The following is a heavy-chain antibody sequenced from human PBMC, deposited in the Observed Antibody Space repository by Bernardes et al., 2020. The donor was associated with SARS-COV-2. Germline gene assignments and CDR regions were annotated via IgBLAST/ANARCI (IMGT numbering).Heavy chain of an antibody. CDR1: GFAVSSTY. Sequence: GGSLRLSCAASGFAVSSTYMTWVRQAPGKGLEWVSVIYPDDVTYYADSVKGRFTFSRDNSKNTLYLQMNSLRAEDTAIYYCATVGEGYDDGWWTYYFDYWGQGTLVTASS. CDR3: ATVGEGYDDGWWTYYFDY. J-gene: IGHJ4*02. CDR2: IYPDDVT. V-gene: IGHV3-53*01. D-gene: IGHD6-19*01.